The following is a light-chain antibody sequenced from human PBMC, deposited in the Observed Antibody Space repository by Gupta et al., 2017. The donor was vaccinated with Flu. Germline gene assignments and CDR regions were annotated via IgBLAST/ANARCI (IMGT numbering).Light chain of an antibody. J-gene: IGLJ2*01. V-gene: IGLV2-8*01. Sequence: VTTSATGSCSAVGAYNYFFWYQQPPGKAPKLLFYEVSKWHSGVPGRFSGSKSGTTASLTVAGLQAEDEADYYCPSYAGINNFVVFGGGTKLTVL. CDR3: PSYAGINNFVV. CDR2: EVS. CDR1: CSAVGAYNY.